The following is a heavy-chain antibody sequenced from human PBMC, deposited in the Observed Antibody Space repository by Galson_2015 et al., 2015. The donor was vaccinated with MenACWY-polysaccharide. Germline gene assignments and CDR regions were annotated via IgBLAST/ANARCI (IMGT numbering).Heavy chain of an antibody. CDR2: ITNNAGKT. V-gene: IGHV3-23*01. Sequence: SLRLSCAASGFAVSSRAMSWVRQAPGKEPEWIATITNNAGKTYYAHSVMGRFTISRDSSSNTMSLQMNSLRVEDTALYFCAKDHASFGWPTFDSWGPGTLVTVSS. CDR3: AKDHASFGWPTFDS. CDR1: GFAVSSRA. J-gene: IGHJ4*02. D-gene: IGHD3-10*01.